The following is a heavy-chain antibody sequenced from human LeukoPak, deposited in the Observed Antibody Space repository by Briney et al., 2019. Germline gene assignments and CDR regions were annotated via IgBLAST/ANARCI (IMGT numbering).Heavy chain of an antibody. Sequence: SVKVSCKGSGGTFSSYAISWVRQAPGQGLEWMGGIIPIFGTANYAQKFQGRVTITADESTSTAYMELSSLRSEDTAVYYCATQDEERPVTSYDAFDIWGQGTMVTVSS. CDR1: GGTFSSYA. CDR3: ATQDEERPVTSYDAFDI. V-gene: IGHV1-69*01. J-gene: IGHJ3*02. CDR2: IIPIFGTA. D-gene: IGHD1-1*01.